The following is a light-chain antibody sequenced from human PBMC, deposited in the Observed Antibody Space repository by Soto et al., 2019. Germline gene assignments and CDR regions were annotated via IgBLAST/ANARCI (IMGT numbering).Light chain of an antibody. Sequence: DIQMTQSPSTLSASVGDGVTITGRASQSIGSGLAWYQQKPGKAPKLMIYKATNLQGWVTSRFSGSGSGTDFSLTISSLQPVDSATYYCQQYNDIQYTFGQGTKMEI. V-gene: IGKV1-5*03. CDR2: KAT. CDR3: QQYNDIQYT. CDR1: QSIGSG. J-gene: IGKJ2*01.